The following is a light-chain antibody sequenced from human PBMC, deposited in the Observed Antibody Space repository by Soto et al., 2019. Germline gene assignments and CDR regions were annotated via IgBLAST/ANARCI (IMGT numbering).Light chain of an antibody. CDR2: ELS. CDR3: FQTFSLPLS. Sequence: TQTPVSLSAAPGQPASISCKSSESLLRSDGKTYLSWYLQRPGQPPQLLIHELSSRLSGVPDRFSGSGSGTDFTLRISRVEPEDGSIYYCFQTFSLPLSFGGGTRLDIE. CDR1: ESLLRSDGKTY. V-gene: IGKV2D-29*01. J-gene: IGKJ4*01.